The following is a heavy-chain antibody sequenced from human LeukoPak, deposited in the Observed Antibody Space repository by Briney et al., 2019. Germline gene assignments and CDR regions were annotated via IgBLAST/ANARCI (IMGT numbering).Heavy chain of an antibody. CDR2: INPSGGST. Sequence: ASVKVSCKASGYTFTSYYMHWVRQAPGQGLEWMGIINPSGGSTSYAQKFQGRVTMTRDTSTSTVYMELSSLRSEDTAVYCCARELRQWLVPTYYYYGMDVWGQGTTVTVSS. D-gene: IGHD6-19*01. CDR3: ARELRQWLVPTYYYYGMDV. CDR1: GYTFTSYY. V-gene: IGHV1-46*01. J-gene: IGHJ6*02.